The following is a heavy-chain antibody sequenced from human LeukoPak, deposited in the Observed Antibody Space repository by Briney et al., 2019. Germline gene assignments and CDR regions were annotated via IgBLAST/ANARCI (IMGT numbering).Heavy chain of an antibody. CDR2: ISGSGGST. J-gene: IGHJ5*02. CDR1: GFTFSSYA. Sequence: ETGGSLRLSCAASGFTFSSYAMSWVRQAPGKGLEWVSAISGSGGSTHYADSVKGRFTISRDNSKNTLYLQMNSLRAEDTAVYYCAKGAEYADTNWFDPWGQGTLVTVSS. D-gene: IGHD2-2*01. V-gene: IGHV3-23*01. CDR3: AKGAEYADTNWFDP.